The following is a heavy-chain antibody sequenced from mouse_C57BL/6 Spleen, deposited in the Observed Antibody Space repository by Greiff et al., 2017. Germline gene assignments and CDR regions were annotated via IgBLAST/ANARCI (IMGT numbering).Heavy chain of an antibody. J-gene: IGHJ2*01. Sequence: QVQLQQSGAELARPGASVKMSCKASGYTFTSYTMHWVKQRPGQGLEWIGYINPSSGYTKYNQKFKDKATLTADKSSSTAYMQLSSLTSEDSAVYYCARSDDGSRGLDYWGQGTTLTVSS. D-gene: IGHD1-1*01. CDR2: INPSSGYT. V-gene: IGHV1-4*01. CDR1: GYTFTSYT. CDR3: ARSDDGSRGLDY.